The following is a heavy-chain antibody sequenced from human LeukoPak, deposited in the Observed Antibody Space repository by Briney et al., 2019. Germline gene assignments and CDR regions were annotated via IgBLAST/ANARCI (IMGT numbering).Heavy chain of an antibody. J-gene: IGHJ4*02. D-gene: IGHD6-13*01. CDR1: GFTFSSYG. CDR3: ARGLLAAAGIDY. Sequence: GGSLRLSCAASGFTFSSYGMHWVRQAPGKGLERVAVISYDGSNKYYADSVKGRFTISRDNSKNSLYLQMNSLRAEDTALYYCARGLLAAAGIDYWGQGALVTVSS. CDR2: ISYDGSNK. V-gene: IGHV3-33*05.